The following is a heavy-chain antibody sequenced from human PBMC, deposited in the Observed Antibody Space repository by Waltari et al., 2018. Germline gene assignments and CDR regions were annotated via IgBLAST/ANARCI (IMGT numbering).Heavy chain of an antibody. Sequence: QVQLVQSGAEVKKPGSSVKVSCKASGGTFSSYAISWVRQAPGQGLEWMGGIIPIFGTANYAQKFQGRVTITADESTSTAYMELSSLRSEDTAVYYCARSEGYYYDSSGYAQGYWGQGTLVTVSS. J-gene: IGHJ4*02. CDR3: ARSEGYYYDSSGYAQGY. V-gene: IGHV1-69*13. CDR2: IIPIFGTA. CDR1: GGTFSSYA. D-gene: IGHD3-22*01.